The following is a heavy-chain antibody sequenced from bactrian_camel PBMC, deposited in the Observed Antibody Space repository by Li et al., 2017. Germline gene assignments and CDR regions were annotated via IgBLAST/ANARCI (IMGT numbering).Heavy chain of an antibody. CDR1: AFTFSNRRC. CDR3: AADSRPTIRCWDYDPYEYNN. Sequence: HVQLVESGGGSVQAGGSLRLSCVASAFTFSNRRCLGWFRQAPGKEREGVATVDDAGTLAYADSVKGRFTISQDNAKNTVYLQMNSLKPEDTAMYYCAADSRPTIRCWDYDPYEYNNWGQGTQVTVS. CDR2: VDDAGTL. D-gene: IGHD4*01. J-gene: IGHJ4*01. V-gene: IGHV3S9*01.